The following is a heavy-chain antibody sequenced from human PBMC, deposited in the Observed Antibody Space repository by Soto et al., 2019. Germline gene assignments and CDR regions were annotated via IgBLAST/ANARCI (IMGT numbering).Heavy chain of an antibody. CDR2: IIPIFGTA. CDR3: ARHLGIVVVPAARIDNWFDP. V-gene: IGHV1-69*13. CDR1: GGTFSSYA. D-gene: IGHD2-2*01. Sequence: SVKVSCKASGGTFSSYAISWVRQAPGQGLEWMGGIIPIFGTANYAQKFQGRVTITADESTSTAYMELSSLRSEDTAVYYCARHLGIVVVPAARIDNWFDPWGQGTLVTVSS. J-gene: IGHJ5*02.